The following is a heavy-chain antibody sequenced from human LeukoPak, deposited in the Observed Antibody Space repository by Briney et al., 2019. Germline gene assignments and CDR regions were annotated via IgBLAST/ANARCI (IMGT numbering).Heavy chain of an antibody. V-gene: IGHV4-59*08. CDR1: GGSISTYY. CDR3: ARRHVVGGTFAFDI. CDR2: IYYSGST. J-gene: IGHJ3*02. D-gene: IGHD1-26*01. Sequence: SETLSLTCTVSGGSISTYYWSWIRQPPGKGLEWIAYIYYSGSTNYNPSLKSRVTISVDTSKNQFSLKLNSVTAADTAVYYCARRHVVGGTFAFDIWGQGTMVTVSS.